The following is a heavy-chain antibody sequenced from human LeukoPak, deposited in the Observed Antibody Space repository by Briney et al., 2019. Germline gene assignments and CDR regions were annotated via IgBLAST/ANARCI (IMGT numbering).Heavy chain of an antibody. J-gene: IGHJ5*02. Sequence: WASVKVSCKASGGTLSSYAISWVRQAPGQGLEWMGRIIPILGIANYAQKFQGRVTITADKSTSTAYMELSSLRSEDTAVYYCARSNIVVVPAYNWFDPWGQGTLVTVSS. V-gene: IGHV1-69*04. CDR1: GGTLSSYA. D-gene: IGHD2-2*01. CDR3: ARSNIVVVPAYNWFDP. CDR2: IIPILGIA.